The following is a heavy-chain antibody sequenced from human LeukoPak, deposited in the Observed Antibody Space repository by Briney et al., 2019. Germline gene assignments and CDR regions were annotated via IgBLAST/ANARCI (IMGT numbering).Heavy chain of an antibody. D-gene: IGHD1-1*01. CDR2: INHSGST. CDR1: GGSFSGYY. J-gene: IGHJ4*02. V-gene: IGHV4-34*01. CDR3: TITTGTTLGLMDY. Sequence: SGTLSLTCAVYGGSFSGYYWRWIRQPPGNGLEWIGEINHSGSTNYNPSLKSRVTISVDTSKNQLSLKMSSVTAADTAVYYCTITTGTTLGLMDYWGQGTLVTVSS.